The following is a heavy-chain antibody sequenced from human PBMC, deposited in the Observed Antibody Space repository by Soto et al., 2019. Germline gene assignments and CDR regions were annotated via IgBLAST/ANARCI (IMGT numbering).Heavy chain of an antibody. V-gene: IGHV3-23*01. CDR1: GSTFSSYV. CDR2: IGGSDGTT. J-gene: IGHJ4*02. D-gene: IGHD6-19*01. CDR3: AKRTGGSDGPYYFDS. Sequence: GGSLSLSCAASGSTFSSYVMGWVRQAPGKGLEWVSAIGGSDGTTYYDDSANGRFTISSDNSKNTLYLQLSDLRAEDTAIYYCAKRTGGSDGPYYFDSWGQGTLVTVSS.